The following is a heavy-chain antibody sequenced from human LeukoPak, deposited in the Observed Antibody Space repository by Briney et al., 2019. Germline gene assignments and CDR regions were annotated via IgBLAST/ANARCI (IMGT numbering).Heavy chain of an antibody. CDR3: ARSDYGDTEGDY. V-gene: IGHV1-2*02. CDR2: INPNSGGT. J-gene: IGHJ4*02. Sequence: GASVKVSCKASGYTFTSYGISWVRQAPGQGLEWMGWINPNSGGTNYAQKFQGRVTMTRDTSISTAYMELSRLRSDDTAVYYCARSDYGDTEGDYWGQGTLVTVSS. CDR1: GYTFTSYG. D-gene: IGHD4-17*01.